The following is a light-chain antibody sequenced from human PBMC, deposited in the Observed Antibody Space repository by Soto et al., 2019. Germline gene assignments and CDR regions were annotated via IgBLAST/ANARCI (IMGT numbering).Light chain of an antibody. J-gene: IGKJ5*01. Sequence: DIQMTQSPSSLSASVGDRVTITCRASQSISSYLNWYQQKPGKAPKLLIYAASSLQSGVPSRFSGSGSGTDFTLTISSLQPEDFATYYCQQSYSTSITFDQGTRLEIK. V-gene: IGKV1-39*01. CDR1: QSISSY. CDR3: QQSYSTSIT. CDR2: AAS.